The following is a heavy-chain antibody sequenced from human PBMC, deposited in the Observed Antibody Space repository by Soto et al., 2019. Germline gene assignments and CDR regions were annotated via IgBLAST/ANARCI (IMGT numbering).Heavy chain of an antibody. Sequence: QVQLQQWGAGLLKPSETLSLTCAVYGGSFSGYYWSWIRQPPGKGLEWIGEINHSGSTNYNPSLTSRVTILVDTSKNHFSLKLSSVTAADTAVYYCARGLRTAMVRGVFDPWGQGTLVTVSS. D-gene: IGHD3-10*01. CDR3: ARGLRTAMVRGVFDP. V-gene: IGHV4-34*01. CDR1: GGSFSGYY. CDR2: INHSGST. J-gene: IGHJ5*02.